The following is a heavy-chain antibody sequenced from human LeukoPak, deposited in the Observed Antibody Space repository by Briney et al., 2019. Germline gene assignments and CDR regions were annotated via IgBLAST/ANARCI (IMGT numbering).Heavy chain of an antibody. D-gene: IGHD6-19*01. CDR1: GGSVSSGSYY. CDR2: IEYSGST. J-gene: IGHJ5*02. CDR3: AKDHSNGWYNWFEP. V-gene: IGHV4-61*01. Sequence: SETLFLTCTVSGGSVSSGSYYWSWIRQSPGKGLEWIGYIEYSGSTHYTPSLKSRVTISVDTSKNQFSLKLSSVTAADTAVYYCAKDHSNGWYNWFEPRGQGTL.